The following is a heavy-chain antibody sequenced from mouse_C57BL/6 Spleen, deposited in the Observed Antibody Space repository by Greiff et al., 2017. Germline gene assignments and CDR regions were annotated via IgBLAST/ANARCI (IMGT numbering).Heavy chain of an antibody. D-gene: IGHD2-13*01. CDR2: IYPGDGDT. V-gene: IGHV1-80*01. CDR1: GYAFSSYW. CDR3: ARAGLGHSYYFDY. J-gene: IGHJ2*01. Sequence: VQLQQSGAELVKPGASVKISCKASGYAFSSYWMNWVKQRPGKGLEWIGQIYPGDGDTNYNGKFKGKATLTADKSSSTAYMQLSSLTSEDSAVYFCARAGLGHSYYFDYWGQGTTLTVSS.